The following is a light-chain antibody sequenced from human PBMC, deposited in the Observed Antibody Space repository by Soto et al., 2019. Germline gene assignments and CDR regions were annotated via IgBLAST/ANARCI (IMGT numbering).Light chain of an antibody. V-gene: IGKV1-5*03. CDR3: QQFNSALGIT. Sequence: IQMTQSPSTLSASVGDRVTITCRASQSISSWLAWYQQKPGKAPKLLIYKASSLESGVPSRFSGSGSGTEFSLTISSLQPDDFATYYCQQFNSALGITFGQGTRLEIK. J-gene: IGKJ5*01. CDR1: QSISSW. CDR2: KAS.